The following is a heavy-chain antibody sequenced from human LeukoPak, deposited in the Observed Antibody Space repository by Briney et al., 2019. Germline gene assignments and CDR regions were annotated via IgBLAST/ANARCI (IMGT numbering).Heavy chain of an antibody. CDR1: GYTFTSYG. CDR3: ARDYYDSSGYSLSFDY. V-gene: IGHV1-18*01. J-gene: IGHJ4*02. CDR2: ISAYSGNT. D-gene: IGHD3-22*01. Sequence: GASVKVSCKASGYTFTSYGISWVRQAPGQGLEWMGWISAYSGNTNYAQKLQGRVTMTTDTSTSTAYMELRSLRSDDTAVYYCARDYYDSSGYSLSFDYWGQGTLVTVSS.